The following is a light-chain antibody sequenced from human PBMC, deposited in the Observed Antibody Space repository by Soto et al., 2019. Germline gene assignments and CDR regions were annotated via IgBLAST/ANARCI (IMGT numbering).Light chain of an antibody. V-gene: IGLV2-14*01. CDR2: DVS. J-gene: IGLJ3*02. CDR3: NSYTSSSNLV. Sequence: QSVLTQPASVSGSPGQSITISCTGTSSDVGGYNYVSWYQQHPGKAPKLLIYDVSNRPSVVSNSFSGSKSGNTASLTISGLQAEDEADYYCNSYTSSSNLVFGGGTKLTVL. CDR1: SSDVGGYNY.